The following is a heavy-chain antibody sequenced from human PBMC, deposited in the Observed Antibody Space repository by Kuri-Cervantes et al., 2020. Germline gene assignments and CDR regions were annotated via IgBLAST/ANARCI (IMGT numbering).Heavy chain of an antibody. CDR1: GFTFSSYG. D-gene: IGHD3-10*01. CDR2: ISYDGSNK. V-gene: IGHV3-30*18. CDR3: AKSDYYGSGRSFDY. Sequence: GESLKISCAASGFTFSSYGMHWVRQAPGKGLEWVAVISYDGSNKYYADSVKGRFTISRDNSKTTLYLQMNSLRAEDTAVYYCAKSDYYGSGRSFDYWGQGTLVTSPQ. J-gene: IGHJ4*02.